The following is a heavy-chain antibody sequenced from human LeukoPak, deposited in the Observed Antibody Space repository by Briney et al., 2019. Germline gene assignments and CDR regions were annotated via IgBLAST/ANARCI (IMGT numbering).Heavy chain of an antibody. Sequence: SETLSLTCTVPGGPISSYYWSWIRQPPGKGLEWIGYMYYIGSTNYNPSLKSRVTISIDTSKNQFSLKLSSVTAADTAVYYCARGLITENAFDIWGQGTMVTVSS. D-gene: IGHD1-20*01. V-gene: IGHV4-59*01. CDR2: MYYIGST. J-gene: IGHJ3*02. CDR3: ARGLITENAFDI. CDR1: GGPISSYY.